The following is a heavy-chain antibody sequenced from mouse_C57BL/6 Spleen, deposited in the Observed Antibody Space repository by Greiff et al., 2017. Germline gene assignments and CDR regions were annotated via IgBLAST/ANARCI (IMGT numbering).Heavy chain of an antibody. D-gene: IGHD2-1*01. CDR1: GYAFSSSW. J-gene: IGHJ4*01. Sequence: VQLQESGPELVKPGASVKISCKASGYAFSSSWMNWVKQRPGKGLEWIGRIYPGDGDTNYNGKFKGKATLTADKSSSTAYMQLSSLTSEDSAVYFCARWMVQDYAMDYWGQGTSVTVSS. CDR3: ARWMVQDYAMDY. CDR2: IYPGDGDT. V-gene: IGHV1-82*01.